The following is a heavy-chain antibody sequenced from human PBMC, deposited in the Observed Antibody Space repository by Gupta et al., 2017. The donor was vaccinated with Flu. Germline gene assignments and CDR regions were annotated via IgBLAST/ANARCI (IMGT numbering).Heavy chain of an antibody. J-gene: IGHJ5*02. Sequence: QVQLVQSGNEVKEPGASVKVSCKASGYSFTSYSFSWVRQAPGQGLEWMGWISVYNGKTNYAQKFHGRVTMTTDTSTSTAFMELRSLRSDDTAVYYCARRPNCSNSTCYPNWFDPWGQGTLVTVSS. CDR3: ARRPNCSNSTCYPNWFDP. CDR2: ISVYNGKT. CDR1: GYSFTSYS. V-gene: IGHV1-18*01. D-gene: IGHD2-2*01.